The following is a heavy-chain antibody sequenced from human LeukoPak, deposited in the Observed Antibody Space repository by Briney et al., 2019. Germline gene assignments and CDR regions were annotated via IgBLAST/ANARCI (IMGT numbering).Heavy chain of an antibody. CDR3: AKGIEQWPGDYYYYGMDV. D-gene: IGHD6-19*01. Sequence: GSLRLSCTASGFTFTNYAMSWVRQAPGKGLEWVSAISGSGGRTYYADSVEGRFTISRDNSKNTLYLQLNSLRAEDTAVYYCAKGIEQWPGDYYYYGMDVWGQGTTVTVSS. CDR2: ISGSGGRT. J-gene: IGHJ6*02. V-gene: IGHV3-23*01. CDR1: GFTFTNYA.